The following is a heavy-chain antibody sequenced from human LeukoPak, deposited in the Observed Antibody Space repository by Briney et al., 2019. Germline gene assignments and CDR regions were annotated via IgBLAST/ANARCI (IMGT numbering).Heavy chain of an antibody. D-gene: IGHD2-2*01. J-gene: IGHJ4*02. CDR1: GFTFSTYW. V-gene: IGHV3-7*01. Sequence: QAGGSLRLSCAVSGFTFSTYWMSWVRQAPGKGLEWVANIRQDGGAKYYVDSVRGRFTISRDNAKNSLYLQMNSLRAEDTGVYYCATSSAAPANMWGQGNLVTVSS. CDR3: ATSSAAPANM. CDR2: IRQDGGAK.